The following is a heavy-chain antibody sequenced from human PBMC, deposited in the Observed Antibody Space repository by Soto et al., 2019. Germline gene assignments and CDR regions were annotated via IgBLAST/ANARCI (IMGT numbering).Heavy chain of an antibody. V-gene: IGHV4-31*03. J-gene: IGHJ5*02. CDR1: GGSISSGGYY. D-gene: IGHD3-3*01. CDR2: IYYSGST. CDR3: ARTPPKDLTILAFDP. Sequence: SETLSLTCTVSGGSISSGGYYWSWIRQHPGKGLEWIGYIYYSGSTYYNPSLKSRVTISVDTSKNQFSLKLSSVTAADTAVYYCARTPPKDLTILAFDPWGQGTLVTVSS.